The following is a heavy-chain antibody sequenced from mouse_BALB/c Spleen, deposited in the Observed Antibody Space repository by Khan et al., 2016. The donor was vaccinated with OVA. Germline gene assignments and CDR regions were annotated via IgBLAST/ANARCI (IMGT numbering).Heavy chain of an antibody. J-gene: IGHJ4*01. V-gene: IGHV2-6-5*01. Sequence: QVQLKESGPGLVAPSQSLSITCTVSGFSLTDYAVSWIRQPPGKGLEWLGVIWGGGSKYYNSALKSRLSISKDNSKSHVFLKMNSLQTDDTAMYYCAIDHPYYAVEYWGQGTSVTVSS. CDR3: AIDHPYYAVEY. CDR1: GFSLTDYA. CDR2: IWGGGSK.